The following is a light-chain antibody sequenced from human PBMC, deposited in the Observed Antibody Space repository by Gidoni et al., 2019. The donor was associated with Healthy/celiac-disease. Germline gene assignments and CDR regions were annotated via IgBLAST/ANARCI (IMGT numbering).Light chain of an antibody. Sequence: EIVLPQSPATLSLSPGETATLSCRASQRVSSYLAWYQQKPGQAPRLRIYDASNRATGIPARFSGSGSGTDFTLSISSLEPEDFAVYYGQQRSNWFKVGQGTKVEIK. V-gene: IGKV3-11*01. J-gene: IGKJ1*01. CDR1: QRVSSY. CDR3: QQRSNWFK. CDR2: DAS.